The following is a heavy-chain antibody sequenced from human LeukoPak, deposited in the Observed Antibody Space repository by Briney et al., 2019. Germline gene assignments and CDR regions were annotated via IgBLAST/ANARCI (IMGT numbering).Heavy chain of an antibody. CDR1: VFTFSTYG. CDR3: AKVGENLSSASDY. V-gene: IGHV3-23*01. Sequence: GGSLRLSCAASVFTFSTYGMSWVRQAPGRGLEWVSVISGTGRTTYYADSVKGRFTISRDSSKNTLYLQMNSLRAEDTAVYYCAKVGENLSSASDYWGQGTLVTVSS. J-gene: IGHJ4*02. D-gene: IGHD3-22*01. CDR2: ISGTGRTT.